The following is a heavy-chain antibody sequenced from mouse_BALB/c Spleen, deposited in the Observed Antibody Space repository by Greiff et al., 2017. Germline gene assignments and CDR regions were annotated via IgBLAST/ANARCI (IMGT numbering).Heavy chain of an antibody. CDR1: GSSLTSYG. CDR2: IWAGGST. J-gene: IGHJ4*01. V-gene: IGHV2-9*02. CDR3: ARDGDDDLYYAMDY. D-gene: IGHD2-3*01. Sequence: VKLMESGPGLVAPSQSLSITCTVSGSSLTSYGVHWVRQPPGKGLEWLGVIWAGGSTNYNSALMSRLSISKDNSKSQVFLKMNSLQTDDTAMYYCARDGDDDLYYAMDYWGQGTSVTVSS.